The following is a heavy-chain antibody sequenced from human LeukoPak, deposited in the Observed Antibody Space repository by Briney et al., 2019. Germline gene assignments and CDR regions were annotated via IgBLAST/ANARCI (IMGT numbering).Heavy chain of an antibody. CDR2: IYYSGST. J-gene: IGHJ4*02. CDR1: GGSISSYY. Sequence: SETLSLTCTVSGGSISSYYWSWIRQPPGKGLEWIGYIYYSGSTNYKPSLKSRVTISVDTSKNQFSLKLSSVTAADTAVYYCARLTRGYSYGYVHYWGQGTLVTISS. D-gene: IGHD5-18*01. CDR3: ARLTRGYSYGYVHY. V-gene: IGHV4-59*08.